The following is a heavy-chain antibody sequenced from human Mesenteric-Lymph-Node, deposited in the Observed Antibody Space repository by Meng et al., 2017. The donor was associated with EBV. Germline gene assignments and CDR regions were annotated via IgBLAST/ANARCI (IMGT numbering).Heavy chain of an antibody. CDR3: ARIFGILYPSSDNWFDP. D-gene: IGHD2-15*01. V-gene: IGHV5-51*01. J-gene: IGHJ5*02. CDR1: GNSFSTYW. Sequence: EVQLGQSGEEVKKPGESLKISCKDSGNSFSTYWVAWVRQMPGKGLEWIGIIHLADSDTTYSPSFQGQVTISADKSISTAYLQWSNLKASDSAMYYCARIFGILYPSSDNWFDPWGQGTLVTVSS. CDR2: IHLADSDT.